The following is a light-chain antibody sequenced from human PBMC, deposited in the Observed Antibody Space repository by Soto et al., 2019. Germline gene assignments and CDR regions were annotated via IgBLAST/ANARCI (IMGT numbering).Light chain of an antibody. V-gene: IGKV3-15*01. J-gene: IGKJ5*01. CDR1: ESVSRN. CDR3: QQYNSRPPIT. Sequence: EVVMTQSPATLSVSPVERATLPCRASESVSRNFAWYQQKPGQAPRLLVYDASTRATGIPDRFSGGGSGTEFTLTISSLQSEDFVVYYCQQYNSRPPITFGQGTRLEI. CDR2: DAS.